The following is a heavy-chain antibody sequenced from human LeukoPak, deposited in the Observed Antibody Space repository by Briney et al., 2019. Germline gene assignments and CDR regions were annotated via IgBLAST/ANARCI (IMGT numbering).Heavy chain of an antibody. J-gene: IGHJ4*02. Sequence: PSETLSLTCTVSVDSISSYYWSWIRQPPGKGREWIGYIYDSVSTNYNPSLKSRVTISVDTSKIQSSLKRSCVTAADMAVYSCASARCLWAHDYWGQGTLVTVSS. D-gene: IGHD3-16*01. V-gene: IGHV4-59*01. CDR1: VDSISSYY. CDR3: ASARCLWAHDY. CDR2: IYDSVST.